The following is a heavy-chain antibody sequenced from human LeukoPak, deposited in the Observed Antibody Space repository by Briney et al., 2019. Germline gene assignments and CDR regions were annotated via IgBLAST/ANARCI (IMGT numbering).Heavy chain of an antibody. CDR3: ARVGSSSSWYEGVGSFDI. Sequence: ASVKVSCKASGYTFTGYYMHWVRQAPGQGLEWMGWINPNSGGTNYAQKFQGRVTMTRDTSISTAYMELSRLRSDDTAVYYCARVGSSSSWYEGVGSFDIWGQGTMVAVSS. V-gene: IGHV1-2*02. J-gene: IGHJ3*02. CDR1: GYTFTGYY. CDR2: INPNSGGT. D-gene: IGHD6-13*01.